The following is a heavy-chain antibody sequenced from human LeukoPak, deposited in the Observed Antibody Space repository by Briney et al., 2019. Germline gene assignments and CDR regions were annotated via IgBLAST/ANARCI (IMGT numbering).Heavy chain of an antibody. CDR2: ISNSGTTI. CDR3: ARDDDYVWGSYRPHYFDY. J-gene: IGHJ4*02. Sequence: GGSLRLSCAASGFTFSDYYMSWIRQAPGKGLEWVSYISNSGTTINYADSVKGRFTISRDNAKNSLYLQMNSLRAEDTAVYYCARDDDYVWGSYRPHYFDYWGQGTLVTVSS. D-gene: IGHD3-16*02. CDR1: GFTFSDYY. V-gene: IGHV3-11*01.